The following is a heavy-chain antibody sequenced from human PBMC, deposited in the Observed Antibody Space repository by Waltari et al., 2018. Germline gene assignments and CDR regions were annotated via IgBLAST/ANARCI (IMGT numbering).Heavy chain of an antibody. D-gene: IGHD5-12*01. J-gene: IGHJ3*02. V-gene: IGHV4-30-4*08. CDR3: ARDRGYSGYDLLDAFDI. CDR1: GGSISGADYY. Sequence: QVQLQESGPGLVKPSQTLSLICTVSGGSISGADYYWSGVRQPPGKGLEWIGYIYYSGSTYYNPSLKSRVTISVDTSKNQFSLKLSSVTAADTAVYYCARDRGYSGYDLLDAFDIWGLGTIVTVSS. CDR2: IYYSGST.